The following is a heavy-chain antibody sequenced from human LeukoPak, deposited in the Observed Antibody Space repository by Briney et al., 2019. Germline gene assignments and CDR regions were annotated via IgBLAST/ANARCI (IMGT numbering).Heavy chain of an antibody. V-gene: IGHV1-69*13. CDR1: GGTFSSYA. J-gene: IGHJ4*02. D-gene: IGHD5-12*01. Sequence: SVKVSCKASGGTFSSYAISWVRQAPGQGLEWMGGIIPIFGTANYAQKFQGRVTITADESTSTAYMELSSLRSEDTAVYYCARGGYSGYGDGFGFDYWGQGTLVTVSS. CDR2: IIPIFGTA. CDR3: ARGGYSGYGDGFGFDY.